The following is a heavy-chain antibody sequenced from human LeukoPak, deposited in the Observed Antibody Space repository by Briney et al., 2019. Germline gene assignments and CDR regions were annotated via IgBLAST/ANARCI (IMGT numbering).Heavy chain of an antibody. D-gene: IGHD3-3*01. V-gene: IGHV4-61*02. CDR1: GGSISSGSYY. Sequence: SQTLSLTCTVSGGSISSGSYYWSWIRQPAGKGLEWIGRIYTRGSTNYNPSLKSRVTISVDTSKNQFTLKLSSVTAADTAVYYCARHDYDFWSGLFDYWGQGALVTVSS. CDR3: ARHDYDFWSGLFDY. J-gene: IGHJ4*02. CDR2: IYTRGST.